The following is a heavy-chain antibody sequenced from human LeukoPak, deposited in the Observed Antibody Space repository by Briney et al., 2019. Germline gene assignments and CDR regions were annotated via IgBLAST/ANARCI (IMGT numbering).Heavy chain of an antibody. CDR2: ISRVSTYI. D-gene: IGHD2-21*02. Sequence: GGSLRLSCAASGFSFSSHAMSWVRQAPGKGLEWVSIISRVSTYIYYADSVKGRFTVSRDNAKSSLYLQMTSLRAEDTAVYFCAREGGDGDYYYYMDVWGKGTTVTVSS. J-gene: IGHJ6*03. CDR1: GFSFSSHA. V-gene: IGHV3-21*01. CDR3: AREGGDGDYYYYMDV.